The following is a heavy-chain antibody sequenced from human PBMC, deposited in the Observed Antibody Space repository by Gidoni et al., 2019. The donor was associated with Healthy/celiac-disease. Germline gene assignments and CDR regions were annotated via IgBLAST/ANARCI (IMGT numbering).Heavy chain of an antibody. CDR2: IYYSGST. CDR1: GGSISSGGYY. Sequence: CTVSGGSISSGGYYWSWIRQHPGKGLEWIGYIYYSGSTYYNPSLKSRVTISVDTSKNQFSLKLSSVTAADTAVYYCARDSGRDYPTDGMDVWGQGTTVTVSS. V-gene: IGHV4-31*02. J-gene: IGHJ6*02. D-gene: IGHD4-17*01. CDR3: ARDSGRDYPTDGMDV.